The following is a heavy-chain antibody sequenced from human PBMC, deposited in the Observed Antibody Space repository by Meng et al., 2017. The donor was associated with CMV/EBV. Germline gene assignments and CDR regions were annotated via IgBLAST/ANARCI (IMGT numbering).Heavy chain of an antibody. D-gene: IGHD3-16*01. Sequence: SVKVSCKASGYTFTSYYMHWVRQAPGQGLEWMGIINPSGGSTSYAQKFQGRVTMTRDTFTSTVYMELSSLRSEDTAVYYCARDSITRPWDYYYGMDVWGQGTTVTVSS. V-gene: IGHV1-46*01. CDR2: INPSGGST. J-gene: IGHJ6*02. CDR3: ARDSITRPWDYYYGMDV. CDR1: GYTFTSYY.